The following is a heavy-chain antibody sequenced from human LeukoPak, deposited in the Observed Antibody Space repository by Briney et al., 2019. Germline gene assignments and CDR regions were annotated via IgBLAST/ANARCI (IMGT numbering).Heavy chain of an antibody. V-gene: IGHV3-23*01. CDR3: AKDTTGVAAADY. CDR1: GFTFSNYA. D-gene: IGHD6-13*01. Sequence: PGGSLRLSCAASGFTFSNYAMTWVRQAPGKGLEWVSVVSGSGGGTHYADSVKGRFTISRDNSKNTVYLQMNSLRAEDTAVYYCAKDTTGVAAADYWGQGTLVTVSS. CDR2: VSGSGGGT. J-gene: IGHJ4*02.